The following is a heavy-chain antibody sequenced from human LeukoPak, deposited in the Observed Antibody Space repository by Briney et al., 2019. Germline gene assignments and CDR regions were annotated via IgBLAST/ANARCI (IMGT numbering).Heavy chain of an antibody. J-gene: IGHJ4*02. Sequence: SQTLSRTSAISGDRVSSNSAAWHCIRQSPSRGLEWLGRTYYKSKWYNDYAMAVKSRISINPDTSSNQFSLQLNSVTPEDTAVYYCARAAADYSYFDSWGQGTLVTVSS. CDR2: TYYKSKWYN. CDR3: ARAAADYSYFDS. CDR1: GDRVSSNSAA. V-gene: IGHV6-1*01. D-gene: IGHD3-10*01.